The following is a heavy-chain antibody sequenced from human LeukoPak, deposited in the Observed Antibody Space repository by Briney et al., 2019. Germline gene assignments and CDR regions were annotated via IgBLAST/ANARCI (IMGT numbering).Heavy chain of an antibody. CDR1: GFTLSNTR. Sequence: GGSLRLSCAASGFTLSNTRMTWVRQAPGKGLEWVGRIKRKIDGGTTDYAAPVKGRFTISRDDSKNTLYLQMNSLKTEDTAVYYCTETLGHWGQGTLVTVSS. V-gene: IGHV3-15*01. J-gene: IGHJ4*02. CDR2: IKRKIDGGTT. CDR3: TETLGH.